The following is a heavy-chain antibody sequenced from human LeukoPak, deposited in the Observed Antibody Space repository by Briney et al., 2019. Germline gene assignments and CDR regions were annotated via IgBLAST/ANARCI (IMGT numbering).Heavy chain of an antibody. CDR1: GGSISSYY. V-gene: IGHV4-4*07. Sequence: SETLSLTCTVSGGSISSYYWSWIRQPAGKGLEWIGRIYTSGSTNYNPSLKSRVTMSVDTSKNQFSLKLSSVTAADTAVYYCARLRGGSGSYYKGYYYYMDVWGKGTTVTISS. D-gene: IGHD3-10*01. J-gene: IGHJ6*03. CDR2: IYTSGST. CDR3: ARLRGGSGSYYKGYYYYMDV.